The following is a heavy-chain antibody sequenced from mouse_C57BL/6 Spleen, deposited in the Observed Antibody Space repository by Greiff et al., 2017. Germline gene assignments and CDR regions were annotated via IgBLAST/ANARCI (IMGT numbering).Heavy chain of an antibody. CDR2: ISDGGSYT. CDR1: GFTFSSYA. V-gene: IGHV5-4*03. J-gene: IGHJ2*01. CDR3: ARAITTVVANYFDY. D-gene: IGHD1-1*01. Sequence: EVKLMESGGGLVKPGGSLKLSCAASGFTFSSYAMSWVRQTPETRLEWVATISDGGSYTYYPDNVKGRFTISRDNAKNNLYLQMSHLKSEDTAMYYCARAITTVVANYFDYWGQGTTLTVSS.